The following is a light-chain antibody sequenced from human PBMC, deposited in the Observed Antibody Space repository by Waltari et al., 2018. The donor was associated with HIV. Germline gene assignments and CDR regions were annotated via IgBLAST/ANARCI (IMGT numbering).Light chain of an antibody. V-gene: IGKV1-9*01. J-gene: IGKJ4*01. CDR1: QGINNY. CDR3: QQLNSYPRRLT. Sequence: DIQLTQSPSFLSASVGDRVTITCRASQGINNYLAWYQQKPGKAPRLLIYAASTLQSGVPSRFSGSGSVTEFSLTISSLQPEDFATYYCQQLNSYPRRLTFGGGT. CDR2: AAS.